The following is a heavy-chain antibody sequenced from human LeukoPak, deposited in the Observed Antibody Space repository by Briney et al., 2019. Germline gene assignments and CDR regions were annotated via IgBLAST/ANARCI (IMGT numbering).Heavy chain of an antibody. CDR1: GFTFSSNA. CDR3: ARDYLDTYDSSGYYYVPLGY. D-gene: IGHD3-22*01. V-gene: IGHV3-30-3*01. CDR2: ISYDGSNK. J-gene: IGHJ4*02. Sequence: GRSLRLSCAASGFTFSSNAMHWVRQAPGKGLEWVAVISYDGSNKYYADSVKGRFTISRDNSKNTLYLQMNSLRAEDTAVYYCARDYLDTYDSSGYYYVPLGYWGQGTLVTVSS.